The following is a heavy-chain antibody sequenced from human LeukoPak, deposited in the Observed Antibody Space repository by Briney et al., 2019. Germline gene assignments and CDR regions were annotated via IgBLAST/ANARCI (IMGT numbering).Heavy chain of an antibody. CDR3: AREGSEDYDFWSGYSSFDY. V-gene: IGHV4-4*07. D-gene: IGHD3-3*01. CDR1: GGSISSYY. J-gene: IGHJ4*02. CDR2: IYTSGST. Sequence: SETLSLTCTVSGGSISSYYWSWIRQPAGKGLEWIGRIYTSGSTNYNPSLKSRVTMSVDTSKNQFSLKLSSVTAADTAVYYCAREGSEDYDFWSGYSSFDYWGQGTLVTVSS.